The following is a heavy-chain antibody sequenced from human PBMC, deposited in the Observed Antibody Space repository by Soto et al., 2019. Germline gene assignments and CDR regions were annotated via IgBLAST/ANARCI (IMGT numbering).Heavy chain of an antibody. J-gene: IGHJ6*02. V-gene: IGHV3-23*01. CDR1: GVSGFTFSKYA. Sequence: PGGSLRLSCAASGVSGFTFSKYAMSWVRQAPGKGLEWFSTIGGTGGFVTYYADSVKGRFTITRYNSKNTLYLQMDNVRAADTAHYFCASGPVVGANYKYDDMDVWGRGTTVTVSS. D-gene: IGHD1-26*01. CDR2: IGGTGGFVT. CDR3: ASGPVVGANYKYDDMDV.